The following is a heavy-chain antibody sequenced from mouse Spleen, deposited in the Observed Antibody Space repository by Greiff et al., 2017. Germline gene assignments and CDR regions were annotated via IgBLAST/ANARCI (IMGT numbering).Heavy chain of an antibody. CDR2: INSNGGST. Sequence: DVKLVESGGGLVQPGGSLKLSCAASGFTFSSYGMSWVRQTPDKRLELVATINSNGGSTYYPDSVKGRFTISRDNAKNTLYLQMSSLKSEDTAMYYCAREGHYYGYGYFDVWGAGTTVTVSS. CDR1: GFTFSSYG. D-gene: IGHD1-2*01. CDR3: AREGHYYGYGYFDV. V-gene: IGHV5-6-3*01. J-gene: IGHJ1*01.